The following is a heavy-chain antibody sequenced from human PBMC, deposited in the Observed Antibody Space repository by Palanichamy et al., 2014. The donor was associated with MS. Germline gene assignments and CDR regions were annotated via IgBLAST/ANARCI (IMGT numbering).Heavy chain of an antibody. J-gene: IGHJ6*02. CDR3: ARLPTYSSSTDGMDV. CDR2: INSDESST. V-gene: IGHV3-74*01. Sequence: GGLVQPGGSLRLSCAASGFTFSTYWMHWVRQAPGKGLVWVSRINSDESSTNYADSVKGRFTISRDNAKNTLYLQMNSLRVEDTAVYYCARLPTYSSSTDGMDVWGQGTTVTVSS. CDR1: GFTFSTYW. D-gene: IGHD6-13*01.